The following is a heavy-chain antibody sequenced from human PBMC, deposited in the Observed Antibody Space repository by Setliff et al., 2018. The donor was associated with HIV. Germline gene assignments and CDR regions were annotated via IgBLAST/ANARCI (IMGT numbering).Heavy chain of an antibody. CDR3: ARVQQQLLQEDDYFDY. J-gene: IGHJ4*02. CDR1: GFTFSNYA. V-gene: IGHV3-30*04. D-gene: IGHD6-13*01. CDR2: ISYDGNSQ. Sequence: GGSLRLSCAASGFTFSNYAMSWVRQAPGKGLEWVAVISYDGNSQYYADSVKGRFTLSRDNFRNTLYLQMNSLRPEDTAVYYCARVQQQLLQEDDYFDYWGQGTLVTVSS.